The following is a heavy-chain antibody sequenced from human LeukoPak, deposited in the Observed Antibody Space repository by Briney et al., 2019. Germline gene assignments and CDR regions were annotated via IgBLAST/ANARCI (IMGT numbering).Heavy chain of an antibody. D-gene: IGHD2-21*02. CDR2: IIPILGIA. Sequence: ASVKVSCKASGGTFGSYAISWVRQAPGQGLEWMGRIIPILGIANYAQKFQGRVTITADKSTSTAYMELSSLRSEDTAVYYCARDRRERYCGGDCYSGIDPWGQGTLVTVSS. V-gene: IGHV1-69*04. J-gene: IGHJ5*02. CDR3: ARDRRERYCGGDCYSGIDP. CDR1: GGTFGSYA.